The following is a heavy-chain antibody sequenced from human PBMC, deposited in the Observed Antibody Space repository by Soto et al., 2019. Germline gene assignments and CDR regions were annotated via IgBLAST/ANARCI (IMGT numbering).Heavy chain of an antibody. CDR3: ARLHGSGSYYPYYYYYGMDV. J-gene: IGHJ6*02. V-gene: IGHV4-39*01. Sequence: PSETLSLTCTVSRRSISSSSYYWGWIRQPPGKGLEWIGSIYYSGSTYYNPSLKSRVTISVDTSKNQFSLKLSSVTAADTAVFYCARLHGSGSYYPYYYYYGMDVWGQGTTVT. CDR2: IYYSGST. CDR1: RRSISSSSYY. D-gene: IGHD3-10*01.